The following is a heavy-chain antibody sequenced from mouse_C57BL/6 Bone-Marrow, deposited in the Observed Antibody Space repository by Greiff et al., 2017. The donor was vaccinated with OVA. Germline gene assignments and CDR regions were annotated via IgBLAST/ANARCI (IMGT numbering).Heavy chain of an antibody. CDR2: IRNKANGYTT. CDR1: GFTFTDYQ. Sequence: EVMLVESGAGLVQPGASLRLSCAASGFTFTDYQMSWVRQPPGKALEWLALIRNKANGYTTEYNVTIKGRFTISRDNSQNILYLQMNTLRAEESATYYCVEAVSYGSSYTWFYYGGQGTVVTVSA. J-gene: IGHJ3*01. D-gene: IGHD1-1*01. CDR3: VEAVSYGSSYTWFYY. V-gene: IGHV7-4*01.